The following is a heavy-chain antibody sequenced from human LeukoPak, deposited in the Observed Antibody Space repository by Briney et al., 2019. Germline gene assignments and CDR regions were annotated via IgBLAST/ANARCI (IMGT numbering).Heavy chain of an antibody. CDR3: ARQGHGLWFGEFSVDY. CDR2: IYYSGST. V-gene: IGHV4-39*01. Sequence: SETLSLTCTASGGSISSSSYYWGWIRQPPGKGLEWIGSIYYSGSTYYNPSLKSRVTISVDTSKNQFSLKLSSVTAADTAVYYCARQGHGLWFGEFSVDYWGQGTLVTVSS. CDR1: GGSISSSSYY. D-gene: IGHD3-10*01. J-gene: IGHJ4*02.